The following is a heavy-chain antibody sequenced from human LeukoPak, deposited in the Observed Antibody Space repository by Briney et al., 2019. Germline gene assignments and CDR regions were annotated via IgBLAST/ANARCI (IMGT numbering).Heavy chain of an antibody. CDR1: GFTFSDYY. Sequence: GGSLRLSCAASGFTFSDYYMSWIRQAPGKGLEWVSYISSSGSTIYYADSVKGRFTISRDNAKNSLYLQMNSLRAEDTAVYYCARDFTFGNYALYYFDYWGQGTLVTVSS. V-gene: IGHV3-11*04. D-gene: IGHD4-11*01. CDR2: ISSSGSTI. J-gene: IGHJ4*02. CDR3: ARDFTFGNYALYYFDY.